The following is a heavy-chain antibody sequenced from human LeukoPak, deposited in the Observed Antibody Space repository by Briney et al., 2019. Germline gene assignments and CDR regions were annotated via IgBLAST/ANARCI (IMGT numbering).Heavy chain of an antibody. CDR1: GFTFSSYG. D-gene: IGHD4-17*01. CDR3: ARLYGTYPGWFDP. CDR2: IWYDGSNK. Sequence: PGGSLRLSCAASGFTFSSYGMHWVRQAPGKGLEGVAVIWYDGSNKYYADSVKGRFTISRDNSKNTLYLQMNSLRAEDTAVYYCARLYGTYPGWFDPCGQGTLVTVSS. V-gene: IGHV3-33*01. J-gene: IGHJ5*02.